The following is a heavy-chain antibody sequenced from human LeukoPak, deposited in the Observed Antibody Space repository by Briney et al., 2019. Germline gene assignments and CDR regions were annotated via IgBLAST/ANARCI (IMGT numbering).Heavy chain of an antibody. CDR2: INHSGST. V-gene: IGHV4-34*01. Sequence: SETLSLTCAVYGGSFSGYYWSWIRQPPGKGLEWIGEINHSGSTNYNPSLKSRVTISVDTSKNRFSLKLSSVTAADTAVYHCARVGSGYAWGQGTLVTVSS. CDR3: ARVGSGYA. CDR1: GGSFSGYY. D-gene: IGHD5-12*01. J-gene: IGHJ4*02.